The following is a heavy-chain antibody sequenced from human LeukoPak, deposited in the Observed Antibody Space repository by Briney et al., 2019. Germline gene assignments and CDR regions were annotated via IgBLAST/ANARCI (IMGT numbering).Heavy chain of an antibody. V-gene: IGHV3-30-3*01. D-gene: IGHD3-22*01. J-gene: IGHJ4*02. CDR3: AREGYDSSGYYFDY. CDR1: GFTFSSYA. CDR2: ISYDGSNK. Sequence: PGGSLRLSCAASGFTFSSYAMHWVRQAPGKGLEWVAVISYDGSNKYYADSVKGQFTISRDNSKNTLYLQMNSLRAEDTAVYYCAREGYDSSGYYFDYWGQGTLVTVSS.